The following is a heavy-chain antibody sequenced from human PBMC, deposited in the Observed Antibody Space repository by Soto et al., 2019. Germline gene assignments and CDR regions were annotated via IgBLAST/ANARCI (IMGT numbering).Heavy chain of an antibody. CDR3: ARDYGGSSGWFDP. CDR1: GYTFSSYD. CDR2: MSPNSGNT. Sequence: ASVKVSCKASGYTFSSYDRNWVRQATGQGLEWIGWMSPNSGNTGYAQKFQGRVTMTTNAAMSTAYMELSSLTSEDTAVYYCARDYGGSSGWFDPWGQGTLVTCSS. V-gene: IGHV1-8*01. J-gene: IGHJ5*01. D-gene: IGHD4-17*01.